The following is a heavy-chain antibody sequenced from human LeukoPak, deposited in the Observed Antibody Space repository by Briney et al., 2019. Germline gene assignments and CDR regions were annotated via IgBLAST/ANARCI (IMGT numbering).Heavy chain of an antibody. CDR3: ATPGRIPEAANWFDP. V-gene: IGHV3-15*01. D-gene: IGHD6-13*01. CDR2: IRRKTDGGTT. CDR1: GFLFLKAW. Sequence: GGSLRPSWPAPGFLFLKAWMGGLAQAPGRGWEWVGHIRRKTDGGTTDYAAPVKGRFTISRDDSENTLYLQMNSLKTEDTAVYYCATPGRIPEAANWFDPWGQGTLVTVSS. J-gene: IGHJ5*02.